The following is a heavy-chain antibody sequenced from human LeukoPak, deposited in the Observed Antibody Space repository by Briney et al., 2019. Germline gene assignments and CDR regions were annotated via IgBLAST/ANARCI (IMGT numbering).Heavy chain of an antibody. CDR1: GGTFSSYA. V-gene: IGHV1-69*13. D-gene: IGHD6-6*01. J-gene: IGHJ3*02. Sequence: ASVEVSCKASGGTFSSYAIGWVRQAPGQGLGWMGGIIPIFGTANYAQKFQGRVTITADESTSTAYMELSSLRSEDTAVYYCARAEYSSSSPSLHDAFDIWGQGTMVTVSS. CDR3: ARAEYSSSSPSLHDAFDI. CDR2: IIPIFGTA.